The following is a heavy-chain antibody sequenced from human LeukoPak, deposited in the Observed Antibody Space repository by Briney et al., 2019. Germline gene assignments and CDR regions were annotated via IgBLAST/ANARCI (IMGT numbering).Heavy chain of an antibody. CDR1: GYTLTDYY. D-gene: IGHD3-22*01. V-gene: IGHV1-2*06. Sequence: ASVKVSCKASGYTLTDYYMHWVRQAPGQGLEWMGRINPNSGGTNYAQKFQGRVTMTRDTSISTVYMELSGLRSDDTAVYYCARVGYYESSGYYEYWGQGTLVTVSS. J-gene: IGHJ4*02. CDR3: ARVGYYESSGYYEY. CDR2: INPNSGGT.